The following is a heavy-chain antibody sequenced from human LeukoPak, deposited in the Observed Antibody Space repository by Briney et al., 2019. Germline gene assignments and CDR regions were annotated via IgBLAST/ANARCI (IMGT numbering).Heavy chain of an antibody. CDR1: GYTFTSYG. V-gene: IGHV1-18*01. J-gene: IGHJ4*02. CDR3: ATPSRPYYYDSSGYYYLYY. CDR2: ISAYNGNT. D-gene: IGHD3-22*01. Sequence: ASVKVSCKASGYTFTSYGISWVRQAPGQGLEWMGWISAYNGNTNYAQKFQGRVTITADESTSTAYMELSSLRSEDTAVYYCATPSRPYYYDSSGYYYLYYWGQGTLVTVSS.